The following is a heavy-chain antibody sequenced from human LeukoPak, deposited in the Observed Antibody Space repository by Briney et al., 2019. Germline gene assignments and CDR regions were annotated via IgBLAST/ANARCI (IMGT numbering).Heavy chain of an antibody. CDR2: MNPNSGNT. Sequence: ASVKVSCKASGYTFTSYGINWVRQATGQGLEWMGWMNPNSGNTGYAQKFQGRVTMTRNTSISTAYMELSSLRSEDTAVYYCARGRSFRGGPFDYWGQGTLVTVSS. CDR3: ARGRSFRGGPFDY. J-gene: IGHJ4*02. CDR1: GYTFTSYG. D-gene: IGHD3-10*01. V-gene: IGHV1-8*01.